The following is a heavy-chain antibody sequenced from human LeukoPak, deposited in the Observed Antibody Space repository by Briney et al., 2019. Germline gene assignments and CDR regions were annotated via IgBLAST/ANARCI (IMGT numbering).Heavy chain of an antibody. CDR1: GFTFSSFA. Sequence: GGSLRLSCAPSGFTFSSFAMSWVRQAPGKGLEWVSAISGSGDNTYYADSVKGRFTISRDNSKNTLHLQMSSLRAEDTAVYYCARGGDGYNGFDFWGQGTLVTVSS. J-gene: IGHJ4*02. V-gene: IGHV3-23*01. CDR3: ARGGDGYNGFDF. CDR2: ISGSGDNT. D-gene: IGHD5-24*01.